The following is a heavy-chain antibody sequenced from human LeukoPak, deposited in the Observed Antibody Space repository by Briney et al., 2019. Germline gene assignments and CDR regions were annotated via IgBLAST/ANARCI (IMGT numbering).Heavy chain of an antibody. CDR1: GGSISSYY. J-gene: IGHJ3*02. CDR3: ARRRKNSSVGDVFDI. D-gene: IGHD6-13*01. V-gene: IGHV4-59*08. Sequence: SETLSLTCTVSGGSISSYYWSWIRQPPGKGLECIGYIYYSGTTNYNPSLKSRVTISVDTSKNQFSLKLSSVTAADTAVYYCARRRKNSSVGDVFDIWGQGTMVTVSS. CDR2: IYYSGTT.